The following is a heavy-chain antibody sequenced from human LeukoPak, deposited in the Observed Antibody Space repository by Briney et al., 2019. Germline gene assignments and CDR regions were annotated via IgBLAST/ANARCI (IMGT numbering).Heavy chain of an antibody. J-gene: IGHJ4*02. V-gene: IGHV1-69*13. Sequence: SVKVSCKASGGTFSSYAISWVRQAPGQGLEWMGGIIPIFGTANYAQKFQGRVTITADESTSTAYMELSSLRSEDTAVYYCARGMRTAFSSSGRHCGYWGQGTLVTVSS. D-gene: IGHD6-6*01. CDR2: IIPIFGTA. CDR1: GGTFSSYA. CDR3: ARGMRTAFSSSGRHCGY.